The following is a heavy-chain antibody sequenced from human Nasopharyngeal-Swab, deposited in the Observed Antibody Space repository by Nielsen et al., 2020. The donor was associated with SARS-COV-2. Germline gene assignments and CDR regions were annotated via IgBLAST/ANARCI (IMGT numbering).Heavy chain of an antibody. CDR2: IRGSDGST. Sequence: GGSLRLSCVASGFSFSIYVIAWVRQAPGKGRGWVAVIRGSDGSTYYAASVEGRFTISRNNSKDTLYLEMDSLRADDTAVYYCARGGGALGVVNLPYWYFDVWGRGTMVAVSS. D-gene: IGHD3-3*01. J-gene: IGHJ2*01. V-gene: IGHV3-23*01. CDR1: GFSFSIYV. CDR3: ARGGGALGVVNLPYWYFDV.